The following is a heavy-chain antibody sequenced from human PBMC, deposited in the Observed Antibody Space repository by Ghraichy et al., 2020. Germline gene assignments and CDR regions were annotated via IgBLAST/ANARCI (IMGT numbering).Heavy chain of an antibody. CDR3: ARDNGNSHGYNYYYMDV. CDR2: IIPIFGTA. D-gene: IGHD3-22*01. V-gene: IGHV1-69*13. Sequence: SVKVSCKASGGTFSSYAISWVRQAPGQGLEWMGRIIPIFGTANYAQKFQGRVTITADESTSTAYMELSSLRSEDTAVYYCARDNGNSHGYNYYYMDVWGKGTTVTVSS. CDR1: GGTFSSYA. J-gene: IGHJ6*03.